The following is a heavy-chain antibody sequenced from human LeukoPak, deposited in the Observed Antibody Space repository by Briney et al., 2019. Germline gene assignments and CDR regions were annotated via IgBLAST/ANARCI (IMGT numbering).Heavy chain of an antibody. V-gene: IGHV1-69*04. CDR2: IIPILGIA. J-gene: IGHJ5*02. D-gene: IGHD1-1*01. CDR3: AYHDGNWFDP. CDR1: GGTFGSYA. Sequence: SVKVSRKASGGTFGSYAISWARQAPGQGLEWMGRIIPILGIANYAQKFQGRVTITADKSTSTAYMELSSLRSEDTAVYYCAYHDGNWFDPWGQGTLVTVSS.